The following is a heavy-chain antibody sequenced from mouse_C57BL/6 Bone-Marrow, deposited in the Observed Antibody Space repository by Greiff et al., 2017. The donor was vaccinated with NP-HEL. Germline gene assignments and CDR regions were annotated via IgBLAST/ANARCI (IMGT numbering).Heavy chain of an antibody. CDR1: GYTFPSYW. Sequence: QVQLQQPGAELVKPGASVKLSCQASGYTFPSYWMHWVKQRPGQGLEWIGMIHPNSGSTNYNEKFKSKATLTVDKSSSTAYMQLSSLTSEDSAVYYCARFGNYGDYAMDYWGQGTSVTVSS. CDR2: IHPNSGST. J-gene: IGHJ4*01. V-gene: IGHV1-64*01. CDR3: ARFGNYGDYAMDY. D-gene: IGHD2-1*01.